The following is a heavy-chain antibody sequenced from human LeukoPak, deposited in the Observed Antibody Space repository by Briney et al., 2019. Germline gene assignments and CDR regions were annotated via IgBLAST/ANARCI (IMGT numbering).Heavy chain of an antibody. D-gene: IGHD3-16*01. CDR3: AGAEYYGSSIDY. V-gene: IGHV3-53*01. J-gene: IGHJ4*02. CDR2: IYRSGDT. Sequence: EPGGSLRLSCAASGFIVNKLYMNWVRQAPGKGLEWVSIIYRSGDTYYGDSVKGCFTISRDSSKNTLHLQMNSLRVEDTAIYYCAGAEYYGSSIDYWGQGTLVAVSS. CDR1: GFIVNKLY.